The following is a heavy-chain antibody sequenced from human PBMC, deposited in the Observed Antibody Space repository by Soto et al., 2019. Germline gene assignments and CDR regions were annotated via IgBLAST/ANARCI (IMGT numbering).Heavy chain of an antibody. D-gene: IGHD1-26*01. CDR1: GASISTSTYY. CDR2: IYYTGDT. V-gene: IGHV4-39*01. CDR3: SRITWGRDHYYGMDV. Sequence: SETLSLTCSVSGASISTSTYYWAWVRQPPGKGLEWIGYIYYTGDTFYNPSLKSRVTISVDTSIHQFSLTLTSVTAADTAMYYCSRITWGRDHYYGMDVWGQGTTVTVSS. J-gene: IGHJ6*02.